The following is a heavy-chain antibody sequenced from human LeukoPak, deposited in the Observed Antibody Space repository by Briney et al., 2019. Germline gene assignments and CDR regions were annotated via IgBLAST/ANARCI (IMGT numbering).Heavy chain of an antibody. CDR1: GGSISSSSYY. CDR3: ARHKMGYYYYGMDV. V-gene: IGHV4-39*01. Sequence: SETLSLTCTVSGGSISSSSYYWGWIRQPPGTGLEWIGSIYYSGSTYYNPSLKSRVTISVDTSKNQFSLKLSSVTAADTAVYYCARHKMGYYYYGMDVWGQGTTVTVSS. CDR2: IYYSGST. J-gene: IGHJ6*02. D-gene: IGHD2-8*01.